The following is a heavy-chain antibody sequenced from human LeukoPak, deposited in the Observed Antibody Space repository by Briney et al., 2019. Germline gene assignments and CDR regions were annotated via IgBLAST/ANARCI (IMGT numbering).Heavy chain of an antibody. CDR2: IRYDGSNK. CDR3: ARTSGYDPTNFDY. D-gene: IGHD5-12*01. CDR1: GFTFSSYG. V-gene: IGHV3-30*02. J-gene: IGHJ4*02. Sequence: PGGSLRPSCAASGFTFSSYGMHWVRQAPGKGLEWVAFIRYDGSNKYYADSVKGRFTISRDNSKNTLYLQMNSLRAEDTAVYYCARTSGYDPTNFDYWGQGTLVTVSS.